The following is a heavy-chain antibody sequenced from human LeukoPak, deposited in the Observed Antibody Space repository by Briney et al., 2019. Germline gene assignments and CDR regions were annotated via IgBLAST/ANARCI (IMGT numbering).Heavy chain of an antibody. Sequence: ASVKVSCKASGYTFTAYYINWVRQAPGQGLEWMGWINPNSGGTNYAQKFQGRVTMTRDTSISTAYMELSRLRSDDTAVYYCAREDHYYYGSGSSNYYYGMDVWGQGTTVTVSS. D-gene: IGHD3-10*01. J-gene: IGHJ6*02. CDR2: INPNSGGT. V-gene: IGHV1-2*02. CDR1: GYTFTAYY. CDR3: AREDHYYYGSGSSNYYYGMDV.